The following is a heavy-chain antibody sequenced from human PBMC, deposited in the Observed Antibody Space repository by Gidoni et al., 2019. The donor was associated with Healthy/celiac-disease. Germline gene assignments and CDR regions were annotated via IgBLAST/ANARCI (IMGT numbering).Heavy chain of an antibody. CDR1: GFPFAGSC. Sequence: EVQLVESGGGVVRPGGSLRLSCAASGFPFAGSCMSWVRQAPGKGLEWVSGITWNGGSTGYADSVKGRFTISRDNAKNSLYLQMNSLRAEDTALYHCARTPYCGGDCYLGEFDYWGQGTLVTVSS. CDR3: ARTPYCGGDCYLGEFDY. CDR2: ITWNGGST. V-gene: IGHV3-20*01. D-gene: IGHD2-21*01. J-gene: IGHJ4*02.